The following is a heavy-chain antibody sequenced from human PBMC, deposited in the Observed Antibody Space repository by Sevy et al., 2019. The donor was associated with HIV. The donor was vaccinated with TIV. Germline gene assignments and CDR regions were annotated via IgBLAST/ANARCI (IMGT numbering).Heavy chain of an antibody. CDR3: ARYRAGTYYDFWSGSYGSFDY. V-gene: IGHV4-4*07. CDR1: GGSISSYY. J-gene: IGHJ4*02. Sequence: SETLSLTCTVSGGSISSYYWSWIRQPAGKGLEWIGRIYTSGSTNYNPSLKSRVTMSVDTSKNQFSLKLSSVTAADTAVYYCARYRAGTYYDFWSGSYGSFDYWGQGTLVTVSS. CDR2: IYTSGST. D-gene: IGHD3-3*01.